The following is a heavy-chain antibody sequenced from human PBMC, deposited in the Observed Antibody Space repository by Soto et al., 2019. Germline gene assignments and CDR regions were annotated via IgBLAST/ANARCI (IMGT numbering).Heavy chain of an antibody. Sequence: ASVKVSCKASGYTFITYYIHWVRQAPGQGLEWLGVIDANGGDTAYAQPLEDRVTMTRDTSTSTVYMELSSVRSDDTAIYYCAGDLHGLGDSHYRGQGTPVTVSS. D-gene: IGHD4-17*01. CDR2: IDANGGDT. CDR1: GYTFITYY. J-gene: IGHJ4*02. CDR3: AGDLHGLGDSHY. V-gene: IGHV1-46*01.